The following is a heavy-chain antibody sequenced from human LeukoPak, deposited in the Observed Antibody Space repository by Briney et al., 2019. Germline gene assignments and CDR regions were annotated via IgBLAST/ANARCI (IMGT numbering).Heavy chain of an antibody. J-gene: IGHJ6*03. D-gene: IGHD3-10*01. Sequence: PSETLSLTCTVSGGSISSYYWSWIRQPPGKGLEWIGYIYYSGSTNYNPSLKSRVTISVDTSKNQFSLKLSSVTAADTAVYYCARGQGGSGSYYYYYYMDVWGKGTTVTVSS. CDR2: IYYSGST. V-gene: IGHV4-59*01. CDR3: ARGQGGSGSYYYYYYMDV. CDR1: GGSISSYY.